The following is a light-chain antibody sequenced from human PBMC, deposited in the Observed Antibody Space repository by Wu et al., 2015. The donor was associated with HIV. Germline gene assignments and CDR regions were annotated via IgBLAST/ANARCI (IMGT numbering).Light chain of an antibody. CDR2: GAS. Sequence: IVLTQSPATLSLSPGERATLSCRASQSLGTNLAWYQQKPGQAPRLLIYGASNRATGIPARFSGSGSGTDFFLTISSLEPEDFATYSCQQRLNWPLTFGQGTRLEI. V-gene: IGKV3-11*01. CDR1: QSLGTN. CDR3: QQRLNWPLT. J-gene: IGKJ5*01.